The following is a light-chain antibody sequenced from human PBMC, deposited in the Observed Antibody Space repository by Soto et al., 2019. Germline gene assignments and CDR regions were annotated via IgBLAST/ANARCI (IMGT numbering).Light chain of an antibody. CDR2: GNS. J-gene: IGLJ3*02. CDR1: SSNIGAGYD. CDR3: HSYDSSLSGWV. V-gene: IGLV1-40*01. Sequence: QSARTQPPSVSGAPGQRVTISCTGSSSNIGAGYDVHWYQQLPGTAPKLLMYGNSNRPSGVPDRFSGSKSGSSASLAITGLQAEDEADYYCHSYDSSLSGWVFGGGTKLTVL.